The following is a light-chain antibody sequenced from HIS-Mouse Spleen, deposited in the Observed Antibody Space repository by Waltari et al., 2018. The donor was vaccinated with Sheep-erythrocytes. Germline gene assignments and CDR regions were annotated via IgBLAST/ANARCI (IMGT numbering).Light chain of an antibody. Sequence: QSALTQPPSASGSPGQSVTISCTGTSSDVGGYNYVSWYQQHPGKAPKLLIYEVSKGPSGVPDRFPGSKSGNTASLTVSGLQAEDEADYYCSSYAGSNNVVFGGGTKLTVL. CDR1: SSDVGGYNY. CDR2: EVS. CDR3: SSYAGSNNVV. V-gene: IGLV2-8*01. J-gene: IGLJ2*01.